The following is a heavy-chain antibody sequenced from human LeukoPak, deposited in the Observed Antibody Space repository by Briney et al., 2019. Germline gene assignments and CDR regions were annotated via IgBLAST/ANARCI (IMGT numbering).Heavy chain of an antibody. CDR2: INWNGGST. CDR3: ARGGSGSYYGASIGMDV. CDR1: GFTFDDYG. J-gene: IGHJ6*02. Sequence: PGGSLRLSCAASGFTFDDYGMSWVRQAPGKGLEWVSGINWNGGSTGYADSVKGRFTISRDNAKNSLYLQMNSLRAEDTALYYCARGGSGSYYGASIGMDVWGQGTTVTVSS. D-gene: IGHD3-10*01. V-gene: IGHV3-20*04.